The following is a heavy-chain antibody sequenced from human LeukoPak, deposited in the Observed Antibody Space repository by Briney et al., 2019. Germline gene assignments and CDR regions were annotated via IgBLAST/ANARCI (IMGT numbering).Heavy chain of an antibody. CDR2: ISPYNDNT. D-gene: IGHD5-24*01. Sequence: GASVKVSYKASGYTFTSYGISWVRQAPGQGLEWMGWISPYNDNTNYAQKLQGRVTMTTDTSTTTAYMELRSLRSDDTAVYYCAREMATIVNQFDYWGQGTLVTVSS. J-gene: IGHJ4*02. V-gene: IGHV1-18*01. CDR1: GYTFTSYG. CDR3: AREMATIVNQFDY.